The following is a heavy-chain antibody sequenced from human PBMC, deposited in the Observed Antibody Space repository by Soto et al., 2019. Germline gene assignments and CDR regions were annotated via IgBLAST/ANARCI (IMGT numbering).Heavy chain of an antibody. CDR3: ARGDPPTRYCSGGSFFAKHYYYSYYMDG. CDR1: GGSFSGYY. V-gene: IGHV4-34*01. D-gene: IGHD2-15*01. Sequence: SETLSLTCAVYGGSFSGYYWSWIRQPPGKGLEWIGEINHSGSTNYNPSLKSRVTISVDTSKNQFSLKLSSVTAADTAVYYCARGDPPTRYCSGGSFFAKHYYYSYYMDGWGKGTTVTVAS. CDR2: INHSGST. J-gene: IGHJ6*03.